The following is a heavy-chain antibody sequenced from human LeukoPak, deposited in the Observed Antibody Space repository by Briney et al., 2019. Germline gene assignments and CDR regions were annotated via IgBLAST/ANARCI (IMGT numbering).Heavy chain of an antibody. Sequence: GASVKVSCKVSGYTLTELSMHWVRQAPGQGLEWMGWISAYNGNTNYAQKLQGRVTMTTDTSTSTAYMELRSLRSDDTAVYYCARDTESFDYWGQGTLVTVSS. CDR1: GYTLTELS. D-gene: IGHD4-11*01. CDR3: ARDTESFDY. V-gene: IGHV1-18*01. J-gene: IGHJ4*02. CDR2: ISAYNGNT.